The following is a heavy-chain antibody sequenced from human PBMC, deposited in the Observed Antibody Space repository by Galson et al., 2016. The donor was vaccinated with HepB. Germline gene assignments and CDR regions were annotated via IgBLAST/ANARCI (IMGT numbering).Heavy chain of an antibody. J-gene: IGHJ4*02. CDR2: ISYHGKT. CDR1: GGSISSSHSYY. CDR3: ASDDY. Sequence: SETLSLTCTVSGGSISSSHSYYWGWIRQPPGRGLKWIGTISYHGKTYYHPSLKSRVTISVDTSRNQFSLRLSSVTATDTAVYYCASDDYWGQETLVTVSS. V-gene: IGHV4-39*02.